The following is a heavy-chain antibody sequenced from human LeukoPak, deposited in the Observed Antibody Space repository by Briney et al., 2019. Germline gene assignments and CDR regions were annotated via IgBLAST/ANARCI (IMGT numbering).Heavy chain of an antibody. Sequence: GGSLRLSCAASGFTFSSYGMHWVRRAPGKGLEWVAFIRYDGSNKYYADSVKGRFTISRDNSKNTLYLQMNSLRAEDTAVYYCARDITMVRGGLDYWGQGTLVTVSS. D-gene: IGHD3-10*01. CDR1: GFTFSSYG. V-gene: IGHV3-30*02. CDR2: IRYDGSNK. J-gene: IGHJ4*02. CDR3: ARDITMVRGGLDY.